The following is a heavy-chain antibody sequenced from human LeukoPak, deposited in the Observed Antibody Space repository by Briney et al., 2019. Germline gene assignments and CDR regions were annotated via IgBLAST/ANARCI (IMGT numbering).Heavy chain of an antibody. CDR2: ISGSAHKI. V-gene: IGHV3-23*01. CDR3: AGRPTGYSSGYIH. D-gene: IGHD5-18*01. Sequence: GGSLRLSCVASGITFSNYAVSWVRQAPEKGLDWVSVISGSAHKIRYADSVKGRFTISRDNSENIVYLQMNNLRVEDTAVYYCAGRPTGYSSGYIHWGQGTLVTVSS. J-gene: IGHJ4*02. CDR1: GITFSNYA.